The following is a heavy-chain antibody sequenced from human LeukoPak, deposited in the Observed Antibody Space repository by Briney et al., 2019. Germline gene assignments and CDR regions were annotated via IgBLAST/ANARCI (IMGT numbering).Heavy chain of an antibody. CDR3: ARARLYSSGVPGWFDP. CDR1: GGSINTPNYY. Sequence: PSETLSLTCTVSGGSINTPNYYWGWIRQTPGKGLEWIGNIFYSGGTHYSPSLTIRVTISLDTSRNQFSLKLNSVTAADTAVYYCARARLYSSGVPGWFDPRGRGILVTVSS. V-gene: IGHV4-39*07. CDR2: IFYSGGT. D-gene: IGHD3-22*01. J-gene: IGHJ5*02.